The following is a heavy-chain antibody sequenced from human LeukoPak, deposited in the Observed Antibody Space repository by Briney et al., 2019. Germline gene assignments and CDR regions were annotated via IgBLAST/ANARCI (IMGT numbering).Heavy chain of an antibody. CDR2: IYYSGST. V-gene: IGHV4-39*07. CDR1: GGSISSSSYY. D-gene: IGHD3-22*01. J-gene: IGHJ4*02. Sequence: SETLSLTCTVSGGSISSSSYYSGWIRQPPGKGLEWIGSIYYSGSTYYNPSLKSRVTISVDTSKNQFSLKLSSVTAADTAVYYCARGYYDLYFDYWGQGTLVTVSS. CDR3: ARGYYDLYFDY.